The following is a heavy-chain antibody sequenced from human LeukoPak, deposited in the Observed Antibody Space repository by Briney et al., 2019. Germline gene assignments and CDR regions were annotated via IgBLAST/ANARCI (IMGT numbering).Heavy chain of an antibody. Sequence: GRSLRFSCAASGFTFDDYAMHWVRQAPGKGLEWVSGISWNSGSIGYADSVKGRFTISRDNAKNSLYLQMNSLRAEDTALYYCARDGYSFGHDFDYWGQGTLVTVSS. V-gene: IGHV3-9*01. CDR3: ARDGYSFGHDFDY. CDR2: ISWNSGSI. J-gene: IGHJ4*02. D-gene: IGHD5-18*01. CDR1: GFTFDDYA.